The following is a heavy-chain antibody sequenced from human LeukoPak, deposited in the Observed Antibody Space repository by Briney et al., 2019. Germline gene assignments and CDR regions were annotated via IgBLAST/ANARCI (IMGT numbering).Heavy chain of an antibody. J-gene: IGHJ4*02. D-gene: IGHD4-17*01. CDR1: GFTFSTFP. Sequence: RPGRSLRLSCAASGFTFSTFPMHWVRQAPGKGLQWVAVISNDGVNQYYADSAKGRFTISRDNSKNTLYLQMNSLRAEDTAVYYCWSYGDHDYWGQGTLVTVSS. CDR2: ISNDGVNQ. V-gene: IGHV3-30*07. CDR3: WSYGDHDY.